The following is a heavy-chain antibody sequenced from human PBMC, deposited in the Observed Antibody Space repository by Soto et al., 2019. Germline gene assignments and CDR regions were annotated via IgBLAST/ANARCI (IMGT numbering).Heavy chain of an antibody. CDR1: GYSFTSYW. V-gene: IGHV5-51*01. Sequence: GESLKISCKGSGYSFTSYWIGWVRQMPGKGLEWMGIIYPGDSDTRYSPSFQGQVTISADKSISTAYLQWSSLKASDTAMYYCARLGGSGSYYPYYHYGMDVWGQGTTVTVSS. CDR2: IYPGDSDT. D-gene: IGHD1-26*01. J-gene: IGHJ6*02. CDR3: ARLGGSGSYYPYYHYGMDV.